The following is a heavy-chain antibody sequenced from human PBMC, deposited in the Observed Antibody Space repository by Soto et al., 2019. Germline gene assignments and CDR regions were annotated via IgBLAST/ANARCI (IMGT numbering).Heavy chain of an antibody. D-gene: IGHD3-22*01. Sequence: GGSLRLSCAASGFTFSSYGMHWVRQTPGKGLELVAVIWYDGSNKYYADSVKGRFTISRDNSKNTLYLQINSLRAEDTDVYYCARDLGIYYDSSGPCDYWGQGTLVTVSS. J-gene: IGHJ4*02. CDR2: IWYDGSNK. CDR1: GFTFSSYG. CDR3: ARDLGIYYDSSGPCDY. V-gene: IGHV3-33*01.